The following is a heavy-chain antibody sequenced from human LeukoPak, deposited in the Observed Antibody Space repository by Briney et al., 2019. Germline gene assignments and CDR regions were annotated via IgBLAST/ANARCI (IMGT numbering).Heavy chain of an antibody. V-gene: IGHV1-46*01. D-gene: IGHD5-12*01. J-gene: IGHJ4*02. CDR3: ARVEGIVATMGD. CDR2: IKPSGGST. CDR1: GYTFTRYY. Sequence: ASVKVSCKASGYTFTRYYMHWVRQAPGQGLEWMGLIKPSGGSTTHAQKFQGRVTMTRGTSTSTVYMELSSLRSEDTAVYYCARVEGIVATMGDWGQGTLVTVSS.